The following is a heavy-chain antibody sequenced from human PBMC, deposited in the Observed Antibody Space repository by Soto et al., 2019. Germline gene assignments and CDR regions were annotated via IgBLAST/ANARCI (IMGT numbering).Heavy chain of an antibody. Sequence: SGATLVNPTQTLTLTCTFSGLSLSTSGMCVSWIRQPPGKALEWLARIDWDDDKYYSTSLKTRLTISKDTSTNQVVLTMTNMDPVDTATYYCAGIGYCSSASCGYFDYWGQGTLVTVSS. D-gene: IGHD2-2*03. V-gene: IGHV2-70*11. CDR3: AGIGYCSSASCGYFDY. CDR2: IDWDDDK. CDR1: GLSLSTSGMC. J-gene: IGHJ4*02.